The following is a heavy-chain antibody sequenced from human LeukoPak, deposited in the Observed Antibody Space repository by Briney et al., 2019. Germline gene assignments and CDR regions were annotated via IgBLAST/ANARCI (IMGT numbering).Heavy chain of an antibody. J-gene: IGHJ4*02. D-gene: IGHD6-6*01. Sequence: SVKVSCKASGYTFTSYDINWVRQATGQGLEWMGGIIPIFGTANYAQKFQGRVTITADESTSTAYMELSSLRSEDTAVYYCARSIAARPLYYFDYWGQGTLVTVSS. CDR3: ARSIAARPLYYFDY. CDR1: GYTFTSYD. CDR2: IIPIFGTA. V-gene: IGHV1-69*13.